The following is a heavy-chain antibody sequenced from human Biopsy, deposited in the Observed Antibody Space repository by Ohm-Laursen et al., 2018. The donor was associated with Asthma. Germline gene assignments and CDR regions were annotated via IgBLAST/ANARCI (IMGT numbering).Heavy chain of an antibody. J-gene: IGHJ2*01. CDR2: IYYSGRT. V-gene: IGHV4-39*02. CDR1: GDAMSTSGSY. CDR3: ARAVSSSSYWYFDL. Sequence: TLSLTCIVSGDAMSTSGSYWGWIRQSPGKGLKWIGSIYYSGRTYYNLSLESRVTISADTSKNHFSLKVTSVTAADTAVYYCARAVSSSSYWYFDLWGRGDLVTVSS. D-gene: IGHD6-6*01.